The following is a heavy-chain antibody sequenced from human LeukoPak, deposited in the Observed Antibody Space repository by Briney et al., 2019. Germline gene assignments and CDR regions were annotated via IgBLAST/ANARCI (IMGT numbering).Heavy chain of an antibody. CDR1: GFTFSNYN. Sequence: PGGSLRLSCAASGFTFSNYNMNWVRQAPGKGLEWVSSISSSSSYIYYADSVKGRFTISRDNAKNSLYLQMNSLRAEDTAVYYCARVYYFGSGNNYGFDIWGQGTMVTVSS. V-gene: IGHV3-21*01. CDR3: ARVYYFGSGNNYGFDI. J-gene: IGHJ3*02. CDR2: ISSSSSYI. D-gene: IGHD3-10*01.